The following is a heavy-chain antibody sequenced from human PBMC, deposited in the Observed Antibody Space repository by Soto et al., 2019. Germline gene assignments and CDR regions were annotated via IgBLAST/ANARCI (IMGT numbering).Heavy chain of an antibody. CDR1: GFTFSSYS. CDR3: ARVYCGGDCYWSAPGPFDY. Sequence: PGGSLRLSCAASGFTFSSYSMNGVRQAPGKGLEWVSSISSSSSYIYYADSVKGRFTISRDNAKNSLYLQMNSLRAEDTAVYYCARVYCGGDCYWSAPGPFDYWGQGTLVTVSS. J-gene: IGHJ4*02. CDR2: ISSSSSYI. D-gene: IGHD2-21*01. V-gene: IGHV3-21*01.